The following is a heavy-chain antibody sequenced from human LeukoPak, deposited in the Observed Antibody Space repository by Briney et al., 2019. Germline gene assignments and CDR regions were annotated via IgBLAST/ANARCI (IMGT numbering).Heavy chain of an antibody. J-gene: IGHJ4*02. D-gene: IGHD3-10*01. V-gene: IGHV3-30*18. CDR3: AKAPLVRGGYFDY. Sequence: GGSLRLSCAASGFTFSRYGMHWVRQAPGKGLEWVAVISYDGSNKYYAESVKGRFTISRDNSKNTLYLQMNSLRAEDTAVYYCAKAPLVRGGYFDYWGQGTLVTVSS. CDR1: GFTFSRYG. CDR2: ISYDGSNK.